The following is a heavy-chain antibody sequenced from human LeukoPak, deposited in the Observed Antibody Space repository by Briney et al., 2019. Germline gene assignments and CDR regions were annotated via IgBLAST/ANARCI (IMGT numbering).Heavy chain of an antibody. CDR1: GGSFSGYY. Sequence: SETLSLTCAVHGGSFSGYYWSWIRQPPGKGLEWIGSIYHSGSTYYNPSLKSRVTISVDTSKNPFSLKLSSVTAADTAVYYCARSLYNTGGWFDPWGQGTLVTVSS. CDR3: ARSLYNTGGWFDP. V-gene: IGHV4-34*01. J-gene: IGHJ5*02. CDR2: IYHSGST. D-gene: IGHD5-24*01.